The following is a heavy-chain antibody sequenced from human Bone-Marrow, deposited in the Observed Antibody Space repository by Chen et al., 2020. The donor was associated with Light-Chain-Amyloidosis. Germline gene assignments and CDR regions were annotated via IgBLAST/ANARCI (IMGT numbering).Heavy chain of an antibody. CDR1: GFTFTTYW. CDR3: ARGGLDHAFDV. D-gene: IGHD3-9*01. V-gene: IGHV3-74*01. Sequence: EVQLVESGGGLVQPGVSLRLSCSASGFTFTTYWMHWVRQAPGRGLVWVSRINNDGSGTLYADSLKGRFTVSRDNARNTLYLQMNSLGAEDTAVYYCARGGLDHAFDVWGQGTRVTVSS. J-gene: IGHJ3*01. CDR2: INNDGSGT.